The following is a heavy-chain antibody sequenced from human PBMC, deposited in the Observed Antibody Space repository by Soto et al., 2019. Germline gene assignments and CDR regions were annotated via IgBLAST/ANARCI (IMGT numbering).Heavy chain of an antibody. CDR1: GFTFITST. J-gene: IGHJ4*02. D-gene: IGHD2-15*01. Sequence: SVKVSCKVSGFTFITSTVQWVRQARGQPLEWIGWIVVGSGNTNYAQKFQERVTITRDMSTSTAYMELSSLRSEDTAVYYCAVAFQVEEGLDYWGQGTLVTVSS. V-gene: IGHV1-58*01. CDR3: AVAFQVEEGLDY. CDR2: IVVGSGNT.